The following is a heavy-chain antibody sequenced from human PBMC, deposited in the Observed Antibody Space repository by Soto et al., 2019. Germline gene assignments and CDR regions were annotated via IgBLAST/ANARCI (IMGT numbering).Heavy chain of an antibody. CDR1: GFSFSSYS. CDR2: ISSSSSSK. CDR3: ARESGGYDDYGS. Sequence: GGSLRLSCAASGFSFSSYSMNWVRQAPGKGLEWVSCISSSSSSKYYADSVKGRFTISRDNAENSLYLQMSSLRAEDTALYYCARESGGYDDYGSWGQGTLVTVSS. J-gene: IGHJ5*02. D-gene: IGHD6-25*01. V-gene: IGHV3-48*01.